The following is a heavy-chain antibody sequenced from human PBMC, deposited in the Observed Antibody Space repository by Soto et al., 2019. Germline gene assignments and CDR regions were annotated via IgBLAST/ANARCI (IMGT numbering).Heavy chain of an antibody. CDR1: GGSISRTNG. J-gene: IGHJ4*02. CDR2: IYHSGTT. D-gene: IGHD3-9*01. V-gene: IGHV4-4*02. CDR3: AKSITFDWLFFDY. Sequence: QVQLQESGPGLVKPSGTLSLTCAVSGGSISRTNGWSWVRQPPGKGLEWIGEIYHSGTTNYNPSLKSRVTMSVDKSKNQFSLKLSSVTAADTAVYYCAKSITFDWLFFDYWGRGTLVTVSS.